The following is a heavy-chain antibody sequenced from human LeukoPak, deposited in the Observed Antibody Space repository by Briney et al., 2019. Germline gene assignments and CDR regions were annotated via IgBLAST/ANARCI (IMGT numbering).Heavy chain of an antibody. Sequence: GRSLRLSCAASGFTFSSYAMHWVRQAPGKGLEWVAVISYDGSNKYYADSVKGRFTISRDNSKNTLYLQMNSLRAEDTAVYYCARGGITIFGVVSTYYYGMDVWGQGTTATVSS. V-gene: IGHV3-30-3*01. CDR1: GFTFSSYA. CDR2: ISYDGSNK. J-gene: IGHJ6*02. D-gene: IGHD3-3*01. CDR3: ARGGITIFGVVSTYYYGMDV.